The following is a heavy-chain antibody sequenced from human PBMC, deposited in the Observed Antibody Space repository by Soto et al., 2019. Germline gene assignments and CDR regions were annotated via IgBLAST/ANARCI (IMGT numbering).Heavy chain of an antibody. D-gene: IGHD3-9*01. V-gene: IGHV1-69*01. Sequence: QVQLVQSGAEVKKPGSSVKVSCKASGGTFSSYSINWVRQAPGQGLEWMGGIIPIFGTANNAQKFQGRVTITADESATTVYMELSSLRPEDTAVYYCARAPNILTLKYYFDYWGQGTLVTVSS. J-gene: IGHJ4*02. CDR1: GGTFSSYS. CDR3: ARAPNILTLKYYFDY. CDR2: IIPIFGTA.